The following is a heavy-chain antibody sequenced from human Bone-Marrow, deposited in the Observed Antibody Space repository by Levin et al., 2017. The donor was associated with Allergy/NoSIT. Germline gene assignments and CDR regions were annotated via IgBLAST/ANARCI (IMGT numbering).Heavy chain of an antibody. V-gene: IGHV4-34*01. D-gene: IGHD3-10*01. Sequence: KASETLSLTCAVYGGSFSGYYWSWIRQPPGKGLEWIGEINHSGSTNYNPSLKSRVTISLDTSMNQFSLRLSSVTAADTAVYYCAREGTNSETGLDYWGQGTLVTVSS. CDR3: AREGTNSETGLDY. CDR1: GGSFSGYY. J-gene: IGHJ4*02. CDR2: INHSGST.